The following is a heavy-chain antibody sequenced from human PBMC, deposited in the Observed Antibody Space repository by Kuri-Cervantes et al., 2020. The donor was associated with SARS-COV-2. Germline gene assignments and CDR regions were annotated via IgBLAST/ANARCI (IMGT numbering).Heavy chain of an antibody. CDR1: GFNFSTTD. J-gene: IGHJ4*02. CDR2: ISYDGKKK. D-gene: IGHD2-8*01. V-gene: IGHV3-30*18. Sequence: GESLKISCPASGFNFSTTDMHWVRQTPGKGLEWVAVISYDGKKKKCVASGKGRFTISRDNSQNTLYLQVKSLKSEDTAIYYCAKDRFGVHDFWGQGTLVTVSS. CDR3: AKDRFGVHDF.